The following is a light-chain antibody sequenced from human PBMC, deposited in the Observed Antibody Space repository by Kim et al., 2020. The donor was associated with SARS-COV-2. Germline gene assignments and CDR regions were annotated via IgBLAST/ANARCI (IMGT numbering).Light chain of an antibody. Sequence: PGERATLSCRASQSVTSNFLAWYQQTPGQAPRLIIYGASSRASGLPDSFNGSGSGTDFTLTISRLEPEDFAVYYCQQYGSPLLTFGGGTKVDIK. CDR1: QSVTSNF. CDR2: GAS. V-gene: IGKV3-20*01. CDR3: QQYGSPLLT. J-gene: IGKJ4*01.